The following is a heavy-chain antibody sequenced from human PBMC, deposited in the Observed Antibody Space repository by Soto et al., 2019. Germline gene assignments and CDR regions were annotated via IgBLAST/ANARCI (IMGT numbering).Heavy chain of an antibody. CDR3: ARQLTWIRNANNDY. Sequence: SETLSLTCTVSGASIDSSTDYWGWIRQPPGKGLEWIGSIYYSGATYYSPSLKSRVTISVDTSKNQFSLTLSSVTAADTAVYYCARQLTWIRNANNDYWGRGTLVTVSS. D-gene: IGHD3-16*01. V-gene: IGHV4-39*01. CDR2: IYYSGAT. J-gene: IGHJ4*02. CDR1: GASIDSSTDY.